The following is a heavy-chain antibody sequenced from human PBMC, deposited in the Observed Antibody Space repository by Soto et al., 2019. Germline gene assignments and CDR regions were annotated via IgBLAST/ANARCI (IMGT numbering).Heavy chain of an antibody. CDR1: GFTFSNYW. CDR2: IKQDGSEK. CDR3: ARSQAYYGFLTGRYYYYMDV. Sequence: PGGSLRLSCAASGFTFSNYWMSWVRQAPGKGLEWVANIKQDGSEKYYVDSVKGRFTISRDNAKNSLYLQMNSLRAEDTAVYYCARSQAYYGFLTGRYYYYMDVWGIGTTVTVSS. V-gene: IGHV3-7*01. J-gene: IGHJ6*03. D-gene: IGHD3-9*01.